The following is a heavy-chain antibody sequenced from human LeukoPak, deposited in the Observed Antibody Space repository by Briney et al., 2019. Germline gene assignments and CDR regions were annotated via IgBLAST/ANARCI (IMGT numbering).Heavy chain of an antibody. CDR2: IYTSGST. V-gene: IGHV4-61*02. D-gene: IGHD6-6*01. J-gene: IGHJ4*02. CDR3: ARRIAARPGNAHYFDY. CDR1: GGSISSGSYY. Sequence: SETLSLTCTVSGGSISSGSYYWSWIRQPAGKGLEWIGRIYTSGSTNYNPSLKSRVTISVDTSKNQFSLKLSSVTAADTAVYYCARRIAARPGNAHYFDYWGQGTLVTVSS.